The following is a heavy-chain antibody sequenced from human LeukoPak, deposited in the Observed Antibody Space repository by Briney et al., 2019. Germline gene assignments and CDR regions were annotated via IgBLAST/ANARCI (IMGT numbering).Heavy chain of an antibody. J-gene: IGHJ4*02. CDR2: INAGNGNT. CDR1: GYTFTSYA. Sequence: GASVKVSCKASGYTFTSYAMHWVRQAPGQRLEWMGWINAGNGNTKYSLKFQGRVTITRDTSASTAYMELSSLRSEDTAVYYCARVAQHYYDSSGYDYWGQGTLVTVSS. V-gene: IGHV1-3*01. D-gene: IGHD3-22*01. CDR3: ARVAQHYYDSSGYDY.